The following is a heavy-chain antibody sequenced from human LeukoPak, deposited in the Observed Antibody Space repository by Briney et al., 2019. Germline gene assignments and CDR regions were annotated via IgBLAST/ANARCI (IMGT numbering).Heavy chain of an antibody. CDR3: TKDWWFGESWVFQH. V-gene: IGHV3-7*01. CDR2: IKLDGSEK. D-gene: IGHD3-10*01. J-gene: IGHJ1*01. CDR1: GFTVSSNY. Sequence: GGSLRLSCAASGFTVSSNYMSWVRQAPGKGLEWVANIKLDGSEKDYVDSVKGRFTISRDNAENSLYLQLDSLRAEDTAVYYCTKDWWFGESWVFQHWGQGTLVTVSS.